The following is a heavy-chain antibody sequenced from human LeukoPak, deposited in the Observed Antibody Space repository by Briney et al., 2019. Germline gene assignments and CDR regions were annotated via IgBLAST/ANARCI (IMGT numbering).Heavy chain of an antibody. CDR1: GGSISSSNW. D-gene: IGHD3-10*01. V-gene: IGHV4-4*02. J-gene: IGHJ4*02. CDR2: IYHSGST. CDR3: ARAGENLGMGDY. Sequence: KTSGTLSLTCAVSGGSISSSNWWSWVRQPPGKGLEWIGEIYHSGSTNYNPSPKSRVTISVDKSKNQFSLKLSSVTAADTAVYYCARAGENLGMGDYWGQGTLVTVSS.